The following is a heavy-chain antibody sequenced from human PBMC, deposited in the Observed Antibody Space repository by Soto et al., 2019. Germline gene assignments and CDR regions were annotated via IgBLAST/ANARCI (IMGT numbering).Heavy chain of an antibody. J-gene: IGHJ6*02. CDR2: TSNDGSNT. CDR1: AFTLSKFV. CDR3: ARGNMDV. D-gene: IGHD1-1*01. Sequence: QVQLVESGGGVVQPGRSLRLSCAASAFTLSKFVMHWVRQAPGKGLEWVAVTSNDGSNTYYADSVKGRFTISRDNSKNTLYLQMNSLRTEDKAVYYCARGNMDVWGQGTTVTVSS. V-gene: IGHV3-30-3*01.